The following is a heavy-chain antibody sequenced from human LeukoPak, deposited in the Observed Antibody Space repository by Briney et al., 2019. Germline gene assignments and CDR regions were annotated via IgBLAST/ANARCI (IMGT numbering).Heavy chain of an antibody. D-gene: IGHD6-19*01. V-gene: IGHV1-2*02. CDR2: INPNTGGT. CDR1: GYTFTGYY. Sequence: GASVKVSCKASGYTFTGYYLHWVRQAPGQGLEWMGWINPNTGGTNYAQKFQDRVTMTRDTSISTAYMELSRLRSDDTAVYYCARGAYSSGPQDDYWGQGTLVIVSS. CDR3: ARGAYSSGPQDDY. J-gene: IGHJ4*02.